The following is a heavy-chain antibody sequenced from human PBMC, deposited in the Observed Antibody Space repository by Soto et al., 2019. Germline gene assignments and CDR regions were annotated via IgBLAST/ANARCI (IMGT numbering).Heavy chain of an antibody. Sequence: GESLKISCKGSGYKFIDYWIGWVRQVPGKGLEWMGGIYPGDFDRKYNPSFQGQVTISADKSITTAYLQWSSLKASDTAIYYCARSYGGEYYDSRSYYYAYWGQGTLVTVSS. V-gene: IGHV5-51*01. CDR2: IYPGDFDR. D-gene: IGHD3-22*01. CDR3: ARSYGGEYYDSRSYYYAY. J-gene: IGHJ4*02. CDR1: GYKFIDYW.